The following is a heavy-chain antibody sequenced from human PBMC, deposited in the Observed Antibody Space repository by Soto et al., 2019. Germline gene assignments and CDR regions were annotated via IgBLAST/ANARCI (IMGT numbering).Heavy chain of an antibody. CDR1: GFTFSSYA. CDR3: AKYHLQYSGYDYYYYGMDV. Sequence: GGSLRLSCAASGFTFSSYAMSWVRQAPGKGLEWVSAISGSGGSTYYADSVKGRFTISRDNSKNTLYLQMNSLRAEDTAVYYCAKYHLQYSGYDYYYYGMDVWGQGTTVTVSS. D-gene: IGHD5-12*01. J-gene: IGHJ6*02. CDR2: ISGSGGST. V-gene: IGHV3-23*01.